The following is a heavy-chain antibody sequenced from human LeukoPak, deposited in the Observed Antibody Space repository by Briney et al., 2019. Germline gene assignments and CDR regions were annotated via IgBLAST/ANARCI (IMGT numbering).Heavy chain of an antibody. Sequence: GASVKVSCKASGGTFSSYAISWVRQAPGQGVEWMGGIIPIFGTANYAQKFQGRVTITTDESTSTAYMELSSLRSEDTAVYYCARAGPNWFDPWGQGTLVTVSS. CDR2: IIPIFGTA. J-gene: IGHJ5*02. CDR1: GGTFSSYA. V-gene: IGHV1-69*05. CDR3: ARAGPNWFDP.